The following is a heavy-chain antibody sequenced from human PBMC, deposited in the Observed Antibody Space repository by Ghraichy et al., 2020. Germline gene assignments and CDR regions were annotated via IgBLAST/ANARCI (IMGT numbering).Heavy chain of an antibody. CDR1: GGSFSDYY. CDR3: ARLSSKYLYDILTGSFHDYYYMDV. J-gene: IGHJ6*03. V-gene: IGHV4-34*01. CDR2: INHSGNT. D-gene: IGHD3-9*01. Sequence: SETLSLTCAVYGGSFSDYYWGWIRQPPGKGLEWIGEINHSGNTNYNPSLKSRVTILVDTSKNQFSLKVSSVTAADTAEYYCARLSSKYLYDILTGSFHDYYYMDVWAKGTTVTVSS.